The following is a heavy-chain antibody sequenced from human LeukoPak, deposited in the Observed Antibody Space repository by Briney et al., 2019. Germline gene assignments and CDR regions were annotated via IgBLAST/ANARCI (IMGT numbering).Heavy chain of an antibody. V-gene: IGHV1-18*01. J-gene: IGHJ4*02. D-gene: IGHD3-16*02. CDR3: ARVMGGSYLDY. CDR2: ISAYNGNT. Sequence: GASVKVSFKASGYSFTSFPIIWVRQAPGQGLEWMGWISAYNGNTNYAQKLQGRVTMTTDTSTSTAFMELRSLTSDDTAVYYCARVMGGSYLDYWGQGTLVIVSS. CDR1: GYSFTSFP.